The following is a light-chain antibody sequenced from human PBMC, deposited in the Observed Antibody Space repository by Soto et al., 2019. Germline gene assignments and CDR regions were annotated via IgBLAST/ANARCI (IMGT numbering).Light chain of an antibody. CDR1: QSVTANY. CDR2: AAS. J-gene: IGKJ1*01. V-gene: IGKV3-20*01. CDR3: LQYGIPLWT. Sequence: EIALTQSPGTLSLSPGERDTLSCRASQSVTANYLAWYQQKPGQAPRLLIYAASIGATGIPDRFSGSGSGTDFTLTISRLEPEDFAVYYCLQYGIPLWTFGQGTKVEIK.